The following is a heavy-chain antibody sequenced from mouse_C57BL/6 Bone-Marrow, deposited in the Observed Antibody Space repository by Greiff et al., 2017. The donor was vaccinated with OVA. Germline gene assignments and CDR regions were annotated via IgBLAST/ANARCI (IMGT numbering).Heavy chain of an antibody. Sequence: EVQGVESGGGLVQPKGSLKLSCAASGFSFNTYAMNWVRQAPGTGLEWVARIRSKSNNYATYYADSVKDRFTISRDESESMLYLQMNNLKTEDTAMYYCVRLSNYVSYYAMDYWGQGTSVTVSS. D-gene: IGHD2-5*01. V-gene: IGHV10-1*01. J-gene: IGHJ4*01. CDR3: VRLSNYVSYYAMDY. CDR1: GFSFNTYA. CDR2: IRSKSNNYAT.